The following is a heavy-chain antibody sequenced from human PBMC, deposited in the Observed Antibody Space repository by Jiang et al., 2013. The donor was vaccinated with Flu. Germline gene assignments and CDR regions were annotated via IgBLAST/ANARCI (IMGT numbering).Heavy chain of an antibody. CDR2: IYYSGST. J-gene: IGHJ4*02. D-gene: IGHD4-17*01. CDR3: AAGPHDYGDYDFDY. CDR1: GGSISSSSYY. Sequence: TLSLTCTVSGGSISSSSYYWGWIRQPPGKGLEWIGSIYYSGSTYYNPSLKSRVTISVDTSKNQFSLKLSSVTAADTAVYYCAAGPHDYGDYDFDYWGQGTLVTVSS. V-gene: IGHV4-39*01.